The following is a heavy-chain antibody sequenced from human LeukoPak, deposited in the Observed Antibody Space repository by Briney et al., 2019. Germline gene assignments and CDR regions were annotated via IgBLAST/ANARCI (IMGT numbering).Heavy chain of an antibody. CDR3: ARLSQISGAMYALDP. Sequence: SETLSLTCTVSGGSIISSGFYWGWIRQPPGKGLEWIGSVYNSGNAYYSPSLKSRVNISVDTSKNQFSLKVDSVTAADTAIFYCARLSQISGAMYALDPWGQGILVTVSS. J-gene: IGHJ5*02. CDR2: VYNSGNA. CDR1: GGSIISSGFY. D-gene: IGHD6-25*01. V-gene: IGHV4-39*01.